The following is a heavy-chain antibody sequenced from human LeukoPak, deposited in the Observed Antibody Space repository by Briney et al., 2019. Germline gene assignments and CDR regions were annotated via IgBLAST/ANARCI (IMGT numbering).Heavy chain of an antibody. V-gene: IGHV1-2*02. CDR3: ARVKFFGVVTNAPDI. CDR1: GYTFTDYF. CDR2: INPNNGGT. J-gene: IGHJ3*02. Sequence: ASVKVSCKSCGYTFTDYFIQWVRQAPGQGLEWMGWINPNNGGTNFAQKFQGRVTMTRDTSISTVHMELSRLRSDDTAIYFCARVKFFGVVTNAPDIWGQGTMVTVSS. D-gene: IGHD3-3*01.